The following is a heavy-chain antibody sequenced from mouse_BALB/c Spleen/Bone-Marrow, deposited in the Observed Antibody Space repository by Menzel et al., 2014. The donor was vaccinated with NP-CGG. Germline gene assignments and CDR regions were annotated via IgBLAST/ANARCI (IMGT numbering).Heavy chain of an antibody. J-gene: IGHJ3*01. CDR3: AMYYYGSSLFAY. CDR2: IDPANGNT. D-gene: IGHD1-1*01. Sequence: VQLQQSGAELVKPGASVKSSCTASGFNIKDTYMHWVKQRPEQGLEWIGRIDPANGNTKYDPKFQGKATITADTSSNTAYLQLSSLTSEDTAVYYCAMYYYGSSLFAYWGQGTLVTFSA. V-gene: IGHV14-3*02. CDR1: GFNIKDTY.